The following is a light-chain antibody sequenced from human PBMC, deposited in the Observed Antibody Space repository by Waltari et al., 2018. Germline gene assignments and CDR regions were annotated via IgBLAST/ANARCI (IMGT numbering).Light chain of an antibody. V-gene: IGKV1-5*03. Sequence: DIQPTQPPSPLSASVGDRVTITCRASQSISNWLAWYQQKPGKAPILLIYKASILKSGVPSRFSGSGSGTQFTLTISSLQPGDFATYYCQQYNTYSSFGQGTKLEIK. CDR1: QSISNW. J-gene: IGKJ2*01. CDR3: QQYNTYSS. CDR2: KAS.